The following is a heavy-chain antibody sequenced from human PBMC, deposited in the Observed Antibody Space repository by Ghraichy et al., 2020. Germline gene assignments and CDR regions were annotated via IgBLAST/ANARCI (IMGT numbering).Heavy chain of an antibody. V-gene: IGHV1-18*01. CDR3: ARWELPRYYYYYYGMDV. D-gene: IGHD1-26*01. CDR2: ISAYNGNT. CDR1: GYTFTSYG. Sequence: ASVKVSCKASGYTFTSYGISWVRQAPGQGLVWMGWISAYNGNTNYAQKLQGRVTMTTDTSTSTAYMELRSLRSDDTAVYYCARWELPRYYYYYYGMDVWGQGTTVTVSS. J-gene: IGHJ6*02.